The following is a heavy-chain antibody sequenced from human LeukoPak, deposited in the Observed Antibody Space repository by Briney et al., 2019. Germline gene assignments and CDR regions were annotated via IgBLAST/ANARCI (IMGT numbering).Heavy chain of an antibody. CDR1: GYTFTDYY. D-gene: IGHD6-6*01. CDR2: INPNSGGT. V-gene: IGHV1-2*06. CDR3: ARFFAQKNSSSSWGYYFDY. Sequence: ASVKGSCKASGYTFTDYYMHWVRQAPGQGLEWMGRINPNSGGTNYAQKFQGGVTMTRDTSISTAYMELSRLRSDDTAVYYCARFFAQKNSSSSWGYYFDYWGQGTLVTVSS. J-gene: IGHJ4*02.